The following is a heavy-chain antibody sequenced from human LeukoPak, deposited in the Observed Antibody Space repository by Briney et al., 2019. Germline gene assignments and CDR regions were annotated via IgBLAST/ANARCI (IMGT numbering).Heavy chain of an antibody. J-gene: IGHJ4*02. CDR2: ISYSGGST. CDR1: GFTFNNYA. D-gene: IGHD2-2*01. Sequence: PGGSLRLSCVASGFTFNNYAMSWVRQAPGQGLEWVSGISYSGGSTYYEESVKGRFTISRDNSKSTLHLQMNSLRAEDTAVYYCARSYCSSTSCYSPDYWGQGTLVTVSS. V-gene: IGHV3-23*01. CDR3: ARSYCSSTSCYSPDY.